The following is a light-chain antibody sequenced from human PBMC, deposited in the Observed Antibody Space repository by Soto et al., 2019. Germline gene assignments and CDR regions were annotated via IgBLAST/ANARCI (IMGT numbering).Light chain of an antibody. Sequence: DIQMTQSPSTLSASVGDRVTITCRASQSISSWLAWYQQKPGKAPKLLIYKASSLESGVPSRFSGSGSGTEFTLTISSLQPDDFATYYCQKYNSYSQTFGQGTKVEI. CDR1: QSISSW. CDR3: QKYNSYSQT. V-gene: IGKV1-5*03. J-gene: IGKJ1*01. CDR2: KAS.